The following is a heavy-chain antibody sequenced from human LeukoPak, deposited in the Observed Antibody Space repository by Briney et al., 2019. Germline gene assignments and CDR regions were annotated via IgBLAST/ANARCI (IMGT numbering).Heavy chain of an antibody. J-gene: IGHJ4*02. D-gene: IGHD6-19*01. CDR3: ARGERYSSGWYGEYYFDY. V-gene: IGHV4-39*01. CDR1: GGSISSSSYY. CDR2: IYYRGST. Sequence: SETLSLTCTVSGGSISSSSYYWGWIRQPPGKGLQWIGTIYYRGSTYYNPSLKSRVTISVDTSKNQFSLKLCSVTAADTAVYYCARGERYSSGWYGEYYFDYWGQGTLVTVSS.